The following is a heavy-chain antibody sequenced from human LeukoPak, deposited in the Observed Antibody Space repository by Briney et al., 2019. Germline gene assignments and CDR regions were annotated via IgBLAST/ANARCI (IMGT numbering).Heavy chain of an antibody. CDR3: ARDYVDTGEFDY. D-gene: IGHD5-18*01. V-gene: IGHV1-46*01. Sequence: ASVKVSCKASGCTFTSYYMHWVRQAPGQGLEWMGIINPSGGSTSYAQKFQGRVTMTRDTSTSTVYMELSSLRSEDTAVYYCARDYVDTGEFDYWGQGTLVTVSS. J-gene: IGHJ4*02. CDR1: GCTFTSYY. CDR2: INPSGGST.